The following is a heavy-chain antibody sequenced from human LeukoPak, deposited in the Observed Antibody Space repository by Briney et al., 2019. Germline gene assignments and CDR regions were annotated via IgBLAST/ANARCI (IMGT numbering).Heavy chain of an antibody. CDR3: AEDISIYYHYYMDV. J-gene: IGHJ6*03. D-gene: IGHD2-2*01. CDR1: GFIFSPYA. CDR2: ISGSGSST. V-gene: IGHV3-23*01. Sequence: GGSLTLTCAASGFIFSPYAMNWVRQAPGEGREWVAVISGSGSSTYYADSVKGRITISRDNSKNTLSLQMNSLRAEDTAEYYCAEDISIYYHYYMDVWGKGTTVTVSS.